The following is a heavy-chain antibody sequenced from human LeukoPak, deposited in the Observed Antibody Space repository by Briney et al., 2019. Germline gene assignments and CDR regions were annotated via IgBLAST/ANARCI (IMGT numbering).Heavy chain of an antibody. V-gene: IGHV1-8*01. CDR1: GYTFINYE. Sequence: GASVKVSCKASGYTFINYEINWVRQATGQGLEWMGRMNPKSGNTGYAQKFQGRVTMTRNTSISTAYMELSSLRSEDTAVYYCARAHTDYDILTGYYEFDYWGQGTLVTVSS. CDR2: MNPKSGNT. J-gene: IGHJ4*02. CDR3: ARAHTDYDILTGYYEFDY. D-gene: IGHD3-9*01.